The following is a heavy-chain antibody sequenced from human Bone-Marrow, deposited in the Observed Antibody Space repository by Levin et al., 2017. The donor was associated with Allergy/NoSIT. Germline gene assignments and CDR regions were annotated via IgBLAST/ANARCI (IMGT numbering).Heavy chain of an antibody. D-gene: IGHD3-10*01. J-gene: IGHJ5*02. V-gene: IGHV4-61*02. CDR1: GGSISSGSYY. CDR2: IYTSGST. Sequence: SETLSLTCTVSGGSISSGSYYWSWIRQPAGKGLEWIGRIYTSGSTNYNPSLKSRVTISVDTSKNQFSLKLSSVTAADTAVYYCARAGGSGSYCPNCFDPWGQGTLVTVSS. CDR3: ARAGGSGSYCPNCFDP.